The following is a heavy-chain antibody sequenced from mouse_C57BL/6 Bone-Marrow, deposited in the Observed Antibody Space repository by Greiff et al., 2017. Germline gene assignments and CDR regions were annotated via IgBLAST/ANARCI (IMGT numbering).Heavy chain of an antibody. CDR1: GYTFTSYW. CDR2: IYPGSGST. CDR3: ARRLTRDY. V-gene: IGHV1-55*01. J-gene: IGHJ2*01. Sequence: VRLQQPGAELVKPGASVKMSCKASGYTFTSYWITWVKQRPGQGLEWIGDIYPGSGSTNYNEKFKSKATLTVDKSSSTAYMQLSSLTSEDSAVYYCARRLTRDYWGQGTTLTVSS.